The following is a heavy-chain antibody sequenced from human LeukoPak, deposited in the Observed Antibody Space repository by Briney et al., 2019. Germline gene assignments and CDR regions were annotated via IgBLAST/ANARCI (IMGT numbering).Heavy chain of an antibody. J-gene: IGHJ4*02. Sequence: GGSLRFSCAASGFTFSSYAMSWVRQAPGKGLEWVSAISGSGGSTYYADSVKGRFTISRDNSKSTLYLQMNSLRTEDTAVYYCAKDRLGSGKTQFDYWGQGTLVTVSS. V-gene: IGHV3-23*01. D-gene: IGHD3-10*01. CDR3: AKDRLGSGKTQFDY. CDR1: GFTFSSYA. CDR2: ISGSGGST.